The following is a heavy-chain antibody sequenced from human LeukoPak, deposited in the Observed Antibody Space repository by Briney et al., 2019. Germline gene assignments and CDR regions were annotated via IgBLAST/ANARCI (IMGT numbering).Heavy chain of an antibody. Sequence: ASVKVSCKASGYTFTGYYMHWVRQAPGQGLEWMGWINPNSGGTNYAQKFQGRVTMTRDTSISTAYMELSRLRSDDTAVYYCARESGSSSSWYEANWFDPWGQGTLVTVSS. V-gene: IGHV1-2*02. CDR3: ARESGSSSSWYEANWFDP. CDR2: INPNSGGT. CDR1: GYTFTGYY. D-gene: IGHD6-13*01. J-gene: IGHJ5*02.